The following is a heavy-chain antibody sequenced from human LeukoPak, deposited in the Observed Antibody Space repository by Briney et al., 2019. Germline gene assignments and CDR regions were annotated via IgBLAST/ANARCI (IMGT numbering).Heavy chain of an antibody. V-gene: IGHV4-59*01. CDR1: RGSITPYY. Sequence: SETLSLTCTVSRGSITPYYWTWIRQPPGKGLEWIGYIYYSGSTNYNPPLESRVTISIDTSKNQFSLTLSSVTAADTAIYYCARQRHSSGRRFDYWGQGTLVTVSS. D-gene: IGHD6-19*01. CDR3: ARQRHSSGRRFDY. J-gene: IGHJ4*02. CDR2: IYYSGST.